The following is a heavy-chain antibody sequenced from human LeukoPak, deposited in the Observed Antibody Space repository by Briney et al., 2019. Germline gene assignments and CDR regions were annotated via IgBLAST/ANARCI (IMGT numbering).Heavy chain of an antibody. Sequence: SVKVSCKASGGTFSSYAISWVRQAPGHGLEWMGRIIPIFGTANYAQKFQGRVTITTDESTSTAYMELSSLRSEDTAVYYCARAYLKSGYYSYWGQGTLVTVSS. V-gene: IGHV1-69*05. CDR1: GGTFSSYA. CDR2: IIPIFGTA. J-gene: IGHJ4*02. CDR3: ARAYLKSGYYSY. D-gene: IGHD3-3*01.